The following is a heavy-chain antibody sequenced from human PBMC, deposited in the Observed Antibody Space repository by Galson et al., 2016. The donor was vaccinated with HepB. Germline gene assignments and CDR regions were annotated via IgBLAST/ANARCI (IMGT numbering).Heavy chain of an antibody. V-gene: IGHV4-59*01. CDR3: ARDKDYYYMDV. J-gene: IGHJ6*03. Sequence: SETLSLTCTVSGGSISSSYWSWIRQPPGKGLEWIGYTHYSGNANYNPSLKSRVTISVDTSKNQFSLKLSSVTAADTAVYYCARDKDYYYMDVWGKGTTVTVSS. CDR1: GGSISSSY. CDR2: THYSGNA.